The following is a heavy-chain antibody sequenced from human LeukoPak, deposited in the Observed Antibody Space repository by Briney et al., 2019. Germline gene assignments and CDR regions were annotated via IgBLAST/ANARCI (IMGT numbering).Heavy chain of an antibody. V-gene: IGHV3-48*03. Sequence: GGSLRLSCAASEFTFSSYEMNWVRQAPGKGLEWVSYISRGGNTIYYADSVKGRFTISRDNAKNSLFLHMTSLRAEDTAVYYCARDSFYYYDSSAYPPEFDPWGQGTLVTVSS. CDR1: EFTFSSYE. CDR3: ARDSFYYYDSSAYPPEFDP. D-gene: IGHD3-22*01. J-gene: IGHJ5*02. CDR2: ISRGGNTI.